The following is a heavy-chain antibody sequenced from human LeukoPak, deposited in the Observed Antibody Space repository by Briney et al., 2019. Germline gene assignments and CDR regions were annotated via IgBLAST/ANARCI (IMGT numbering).Heavy chain of an antibody. D-gene: IGHD2-15*01. CDR3: ARHLTATNFPFYN. J-gene: IGHJ4*02. CDR1: GGSISSYY. Sequence: SETLSLTCTVSGGSISSYYWSWIRQPPGTGLEWIGYIYYSGSTSYNPSLKSRVTISADTSKNQFSLKLNSVTATDTAVYYCARHLTATNFPFYNWGQGTLVTVSS. CDR2: IYYSGST. V-gene: IGHV4-59*08.